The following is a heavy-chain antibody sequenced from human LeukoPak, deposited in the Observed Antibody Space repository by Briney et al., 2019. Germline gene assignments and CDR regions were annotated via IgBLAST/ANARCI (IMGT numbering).Heavy chain of an antibody. CDR3: AGHHPRNTVDF. D-gene: IGHD2/OR15-2a*01. V-gene: IGHV4-59*08. Sequence: SETLSLTCTVSGGSMYSYYWSWIRQPPGKGLEWIAYISDIGSINYNPSLKSRVTISLDTSKNQFSLKLSSVTAADTAVYYCAGHHPRNTVDFWGQGTLVTVSS. J-gene: IGHJ4*02. CDR2: ISDIGSI. CDR1: GGSMYSYY.